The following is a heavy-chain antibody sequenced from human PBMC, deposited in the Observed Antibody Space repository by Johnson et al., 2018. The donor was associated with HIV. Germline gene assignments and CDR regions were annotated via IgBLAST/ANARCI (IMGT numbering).Heavy chain of an antibody. Sequence: VQLVESGGVVVQPGGSLRLSCAASGFTFDDYAMHWVRQAPGKGLEWVSLIRLDGGSTYCGDSVKGRFTISRDNAKNSLYLQMNSLRAEDTALYYCARSDSYYGSGSYPYAFDIWGQGTMVTVSS. J-gene: IGHJ3*02. CDR3: ARSDSYYGSGSYPYAFDI. CDR1: GFTFDDYA. D-gene: IGHD3-10*01. CDR2: IRLDGGST. V-gene: IGHV3-43D*03.